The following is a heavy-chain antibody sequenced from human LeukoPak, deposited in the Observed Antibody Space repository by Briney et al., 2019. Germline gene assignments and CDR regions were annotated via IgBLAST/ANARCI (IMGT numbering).Heavy chain of an antibody. Sequence: PGGSLRLSCAASGFTFSNAWMSWVRQAPGKGLEWVGRIKSKTDGGTTDYAAPVKGRFTISRDDSKNTLYPQMNSLKTEDTAVYYCTTDGDGYNNYYYYYMDVWGKGTTVTVSS. CDR2: IKSKTDGGTT. CDR1: GFTFSNAW. CDR3: TTDGDGYNNYYYYYMDV. D-gene: IGHD5-24*01. V-gene: IGHV3-15*01. J-gene: IGHJ6*03.